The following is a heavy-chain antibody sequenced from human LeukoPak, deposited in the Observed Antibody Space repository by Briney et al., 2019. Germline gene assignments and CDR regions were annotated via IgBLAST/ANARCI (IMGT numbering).Heavy chain of an antibody. Sequence: GGSLRLSCATSGFTFSAYGMHWVRQAPPKGLEWVAFIRYDGSNKYYPDSVRGRFTDSRDNSKNTLYLQMNSLRPEDTAVYYCAKVLGEYSIRSKPLDTWGQGTLVTVSS. J-gene: IGHJ5*02. CDR2: IRYDGSNK. V-gene: IGHV3-30*02. CDR1: GFTFSAYG. CDR3: AKVLGEYSIRSKPLDT. D-gene: IGHD6-13*01.